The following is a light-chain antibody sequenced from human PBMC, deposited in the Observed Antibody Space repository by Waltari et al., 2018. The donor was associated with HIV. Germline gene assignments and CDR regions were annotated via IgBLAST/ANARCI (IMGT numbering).Light chain of an antibody. CDR2: GAS. V-gene: IGKV3-20*01. J-gene: IGKJ1*01. CDR3: QQYGSSPPDGTWT. CDR1: QSVSSSY. Sequence: EIVLTQSPGTLSLSPGERATLSCRASQSVSSSYLAWYQQKPGQAPRLLIYGASSRATGIPDRFSGSGSGTDFTLTISRLEPEDFAVYYCQQYGSSPPDGTWTFGQGTKVEIK.